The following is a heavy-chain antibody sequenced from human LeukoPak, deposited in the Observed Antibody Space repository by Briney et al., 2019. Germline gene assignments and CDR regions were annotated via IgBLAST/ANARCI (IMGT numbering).Heavy chain of an antibody. D-gene: IGHD1-7*01. CDR1: GGSISSSSYY. Sequence: SETLSLTCIVPGGSISSSSYYWAWLRQSPGKGLEWIGTFSSGGSAYYNPSLTSRVSISKATSGNQFSLRLYSVTAADTAVYYCARKQTGTMYDVWGQGTQVTVSS. J-gene: IGHJ4*02. V-gene: IGHV4-39*07. CDR3: ARKQTGTMYDV. CDR2: FSSGGSA.